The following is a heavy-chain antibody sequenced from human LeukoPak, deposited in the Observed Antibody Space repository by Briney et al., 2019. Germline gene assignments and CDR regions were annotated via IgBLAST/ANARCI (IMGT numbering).Heavy chain of an antibody. CDR3: AKGRGSSGWAGAFDI. CDR1: GFTFSSYA. D-gene: IGHD6-19*01. V-gene: IGHV3-23*01. CDR2: FSGGGGNT. J-gene: IGHJ3*02. Sequence: HAGGSLRLSCAASGFTFSSYAVSWVRQAPGKGLEWVSSFSGGGGNTYYADSVKGRFTISRDNSKSTLYLQMNSLRAEDTAVYYCAKGRGSSGWAGAFDIWGQGTMVTVSS.